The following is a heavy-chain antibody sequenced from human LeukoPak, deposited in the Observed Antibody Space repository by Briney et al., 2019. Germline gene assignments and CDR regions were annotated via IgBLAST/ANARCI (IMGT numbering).Heavy chain of an antibody. CDR2: IIPILCIA. J-gene: IGHJ4*02. D-gene: IGHD1-20*01. CDR1: GGTFSSYA. Sequence: ASVKVSCKASGGTFSSYAISWVRQAPGQGLEWMGRIIPILCIANYAQKFQGRVTITADKSTSTAYMELSSLRSEYTAVYYCARGGNWNDIGYWGQGTLVTVSS. V-gene: IGHV1-69*04. CDR3: ARGGNWNDIGY.